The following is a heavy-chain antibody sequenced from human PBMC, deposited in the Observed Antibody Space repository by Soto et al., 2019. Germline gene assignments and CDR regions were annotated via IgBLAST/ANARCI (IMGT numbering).Heavy chain of an antibody. CDR1: GYTFTNYG. Sequence: SVKVSCKASGYTFTNYGITWVRQAPGQGLEWMGRIIPILGIANYAQKFQGRVTITADKSTSTAYMELSSLRSEDTAVYYCARDYRTTVTLDPWGQGTLVTVSS. CDR2: IIPILGIA. V-gene: IGHV1-69*04. CDR3: ARDYRTTVTLDP. D-gene: IGHD4-17*01. J-gene: IGHJ5*02.